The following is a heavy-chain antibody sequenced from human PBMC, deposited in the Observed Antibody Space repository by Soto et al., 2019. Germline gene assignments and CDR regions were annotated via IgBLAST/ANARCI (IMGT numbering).Heavy chain of an antibody. J-gene: IGHJ4*02. CDR1: GFIFSRYA. CDR3: ARANGYSGYDSLDY. V-gene: IGHV3-21*01. Sequence: EVLLVESGGGLVQPGGSLRLSCESSGFIFSRYAMNWVRQAPGKGLEWVSSISSSSSYIYYKDSVKGRFTISRDNAKNSLFLQMNSLRAEDTALYFCARANGYSGYDSLDYWGQGALVTVSA. CDR2: ISSSSSYI. D-gene: IGHD5-12*01.